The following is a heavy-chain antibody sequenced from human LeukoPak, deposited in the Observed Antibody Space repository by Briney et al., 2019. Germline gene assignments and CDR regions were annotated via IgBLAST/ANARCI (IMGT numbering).Heavy chain of an antibody. V-gene: IGHV4-39*07. D-gene: IGHD3-9*01. CDR2: IYYSGST. Sequence: SETLSLTCTVSGGSITSSSYYWGWIRQPPGKGPEWIGSIYYSGSTYYNPSLKSRVTISVDTSKNQFSLKLSSVTAADTAVYYCARDTGLAMTGYYRAGFDYWGRGTLVTVSS. CDR1: GGSITSSSYY. J-gene: IGHJ4*02. CDR3: ARDTGLAMTGYYRAGFDY.